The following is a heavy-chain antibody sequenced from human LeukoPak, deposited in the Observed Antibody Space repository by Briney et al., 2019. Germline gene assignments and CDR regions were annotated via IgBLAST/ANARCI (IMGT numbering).Heavy chain of an antibody. J-gene: IGHJ6*02. D-gene: IGHD2-2*01. Sequence: SSETLSLTCAVYGGSFSGYYWSWIRQPPGKGLEWIGEINHSGSTNYNPSLKSRVTISVDTSKNQFSLKLSSVTAADTAVYYCARAPIVVVPAAISSFSYYYYGMDVWGQGTTVTVSS. CDR3: ARAPIVVVPAAISSFSYYYYGMDV. V-gene: IGHV4-34*01. CDR2: INHSGST. CDR1: GGSFSGYY.